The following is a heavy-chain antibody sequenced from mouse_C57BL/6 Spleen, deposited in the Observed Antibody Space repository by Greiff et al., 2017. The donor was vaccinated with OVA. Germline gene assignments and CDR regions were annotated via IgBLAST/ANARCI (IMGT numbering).Heavy chain of an antibody. CDR1: GFNIKDYY. CDR2: IDPEDGET. CDR3: AYYYGSGGFQAY. J-gene: IGHJ3*01. V-gene: IGHV14-2*01. Sequence: VQLQQSGAELVKPGASVKLSCTASGFNIKDYYMHWVKQRTEQGLEWIGRIDPEDGETKYAPQSQGKATITADTSSNTAYLQLSSLTSEDTAVYYCAYYYGSGGFQAYWGQGTLVTVSA. D-gene: IGHD1-1*01.